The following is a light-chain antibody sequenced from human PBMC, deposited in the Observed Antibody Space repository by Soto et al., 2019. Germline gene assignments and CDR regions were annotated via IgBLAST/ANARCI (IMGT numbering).Light chain of an antibody. CDR1: EDVSNS. J-gene: IGKJ1*01. V-gene: IGKV3-11*01. Sequence: DIVLTQSPATLSLSPGERATLSCRASEDVSNSLAWYQQKPGQSPRLLIYDVFNRATGIPSGFSGSGSGADFTLTISSLEPDDFAVYYCQQRYNWPRTFGQGTKVE. CDR3: QQRYNWPRT. CDR2: DVF.